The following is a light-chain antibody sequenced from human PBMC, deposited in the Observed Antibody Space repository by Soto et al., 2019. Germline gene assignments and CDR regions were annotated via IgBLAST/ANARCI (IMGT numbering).Light chain of an antibody. CDR3: QQRRNWPLT. CDR1: QSVSSD. J-gene: IGKJ3*01. CDR2: DAS. V-gene: IGKV3-11*01. Sequence: DIVLTQSPATLSLSPGERATLPCRASQSVSSDLVWVQQKPGQAPRLLSYDASTRATGIPARFSGSGSGTDFTLTISSLAPEDFAVYYCQQRRNWPLTFGPGTKVDIK.